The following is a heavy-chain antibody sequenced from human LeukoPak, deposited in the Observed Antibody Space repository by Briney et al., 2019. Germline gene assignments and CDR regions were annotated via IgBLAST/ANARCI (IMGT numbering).Heavy chain of an antibody. V-gene: IGHV4-31*03. Sequence: SETLFLTCTVSGGSISSGGYYWSWIRQLPGKGLEWIGYIYYSGSTYYNPSLKSRVTISVDTSKNQFSLKLSSVTAADTAVYYCARGAREVRRYGMDVWGKGTTVTVSS. D-gene: IGHD3-10*01. CDR3: ARGAREVRRYGMDV. J-gene: IGHJ6*04. CDR1: GGSISSGGYY. CDR2: IYYSGST.